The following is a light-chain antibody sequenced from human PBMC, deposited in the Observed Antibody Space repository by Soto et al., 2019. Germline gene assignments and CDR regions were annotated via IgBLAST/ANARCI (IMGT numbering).Light chain of an antibody. V-gene: IGKV1-5*01. CDR3: QQYDSFSVT. Sequence: IQMTQSPSTLSTSVGDTVTITCRASQRMSGWLAWHQQKPGKAPKLLIYAVSALKRGVPPSFSGSGYGTEFNPTISRLQPDDFANYYCQQYDSFSVTFGQGTKVDIK. CDR1: QRMSGW. CDR2: AVS. J-gene: IGKJ1*01.